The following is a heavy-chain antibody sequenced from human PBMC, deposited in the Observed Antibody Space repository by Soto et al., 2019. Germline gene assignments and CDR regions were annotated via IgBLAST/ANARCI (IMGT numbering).Heavy chain of an antibody. CDR3: ARDKGSITMVLGVIRLDGMDL. D-gene: IGHD3-10*01. Sequence: PSETLSLTCPVSGGSIRSYYWRWIRQPAWKVLEWIGRIYTSWSNNYKPSLKSRVTMSVDTSKNQFSLKLSSVTAADTAVYYCARDKGSITMVLGVIRLDGMDLCGQGTTVT. CDR2: IYTSWSN. J-gene: IGHJ6*02. CDR1: GGSIRSYY. V-gene: IGHV4-4*07.